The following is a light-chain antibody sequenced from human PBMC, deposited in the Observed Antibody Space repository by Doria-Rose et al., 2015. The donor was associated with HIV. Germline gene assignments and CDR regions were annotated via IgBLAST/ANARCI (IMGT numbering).Light chain of an antibody. CDR2: DGS. J-gene: IGKJ1*01. V-gene: IGKV3-20*01. Sequence: EIVLTQSPGTLSSSPGERATLSCRASQSFSSTYLAWYQQKPGQAPSLLIYDGSTRATGIPVRFSASGSRTDFTLTINRLEPEDFALYYCHQYGTSWTFGQGTKVEI. CDR3: HQYGTSWT. CDR1: QSFSSTY.